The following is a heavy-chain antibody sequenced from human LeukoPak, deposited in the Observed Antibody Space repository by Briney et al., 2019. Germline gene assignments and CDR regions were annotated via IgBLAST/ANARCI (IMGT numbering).Heavy chain of an antibody. Sequence: PGGSLRLSCAASGFTFSSYAVSWVRQAPGKGLEWVSAISDSGGSTYYADSVKGRFTISRDNSKNTLYLQMNSLRAEDTAVYYCASPLTPRMVRGKVFDYWGQGTLVTVSS. V-gene: IGHV3-23*01. CDR1: GFTFSSYA. J-gene: IGHJ4*02. D-gene: IGHD3-10*01. CDR2: ISDSGGST. CDR3: ASPLTPRMVRGKVFDY.